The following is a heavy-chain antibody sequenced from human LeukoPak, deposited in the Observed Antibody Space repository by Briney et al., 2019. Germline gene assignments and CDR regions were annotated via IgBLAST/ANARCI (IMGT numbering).Heavy chain of an antibody. CDR3: AKHGYCSGISCFFDF. Sequence: PGGSLRLSCAASGFTFSSYAMSWVRLAPGKGLEWVSGISGSGPYTFYTDSVKGRFTISRDSSKNTPYLQMNSLRAEDTALYYCAKHGYCSGISCFFDFWGQGTLVTVSS. V-gene: IGHV3-23*01. CDR1: GFTFSSYA. D-gene: IGHD2-2*03. J-gene: IGHJ4*02. CDR2: ISGSGPYT.